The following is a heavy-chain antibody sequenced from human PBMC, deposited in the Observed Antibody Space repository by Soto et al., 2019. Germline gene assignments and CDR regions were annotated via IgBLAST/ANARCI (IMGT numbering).Heavy chain of an antibody. D-gene: IGHD3-3*01. CDR3: AKGDYDFWSGYFFPFDY. CDR1: GFTFSSYA. CDR2: ISGSGGST. V-gene: IGHV3-23*01. Sequence: PGGSLRLSCAASGFTFSSYAMSWVRQAPGKGLEWVSAISGSGGSTYYADSVKGRFTISRDNSKNTLYLQMNSLRAEDTAVYYCAKGDYDFWSGYFFPFDYWGQGTLVTVSS. J-gene: IGHJ4*02.